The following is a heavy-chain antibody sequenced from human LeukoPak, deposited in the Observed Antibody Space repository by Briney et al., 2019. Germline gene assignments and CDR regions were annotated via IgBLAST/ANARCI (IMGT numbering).Heavy chain of an antibody. J-gene: IGHJ5*02. V-gene: IGHV3-23*01. CDR1: GFSFSNYA. CDR2: ITGGGSNT. CDR3: AKTDYIGDDPYSLDT. Sequence: PGGSLRLSCAASGFSFSNYAMNWVRQAPGKGLEWVSSITGGGSNTDYADSVKGRFTTSRDNSRNIMHLHLNSLRAEDTAIYYCAKTDYIGDDPYSLDTWGQGTLVTVSS. D-gene: IGHD2-15*01.